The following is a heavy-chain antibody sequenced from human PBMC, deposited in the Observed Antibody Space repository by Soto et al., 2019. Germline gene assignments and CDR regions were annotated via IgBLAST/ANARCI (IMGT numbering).Heavy chain of an antibody. CDR3: ARDRNIVVVPAAIADY. CDR2: IWYDGIKK. CDR1: GFTFSSYG. J-gene: IGHJ4*02. D-gene: IGHD2-2*01. V-gene: IGHV3-33*01. Sequence: QVQLVESGGGVVQPGRSLRLSCAASGFTFSSYGMHWVRQAPGKGLEWVAVIWYDGIKKHYADSVKGRFIISRDNSKNTLYLEMNSLRVEDMAVYYCARDRNIVVVPAAIADYWGQGTLVTVSS.